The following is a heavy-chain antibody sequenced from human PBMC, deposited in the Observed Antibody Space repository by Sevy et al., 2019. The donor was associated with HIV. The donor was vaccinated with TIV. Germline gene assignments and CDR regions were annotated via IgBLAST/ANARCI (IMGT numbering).Heavy chain of an antibody. D-gene: IGHD2-2*01. CDR3: ARDCNSASCLWGLDV. V-gene: IGHV3-7*03. J-gene: IGHJ6*02. Sequence: GGSLRLSCAASGFTFSDYWMTWVRQAPGKGLEWVTNIKRDGTEKYYVDSVKGRFTISRDNTKKLLYLQMNGLRVEDTAVYYCARDCNSASCLWGLDVWGQGTTVTVSS. CDR2: IKRDGTEK. CDR1: GFTFSDYW.